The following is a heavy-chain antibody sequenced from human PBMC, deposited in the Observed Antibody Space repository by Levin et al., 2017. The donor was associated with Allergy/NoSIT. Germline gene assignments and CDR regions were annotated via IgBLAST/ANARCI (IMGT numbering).Heavy chain of an antibody. CDR2: MYISDSP. J-gene: IGHJ5*02. D-gene: IGHD2-21*02. CDR1: GGSISDSY. Sequence: PSETLSLTCTVSGGSISDSYWTWIRQPAGKGLEWIGRMYISDSPDYNSTLESRVTMSIDTSKNQFFLRLSSVTAADAAVYYCARDRGFHLLTSNRRSSPRGFDLWGQGTPVAVSS. CDR3: ARDRGFHLLTSNRRSSPRGFDL. V-gene: IGHV4-4*07.